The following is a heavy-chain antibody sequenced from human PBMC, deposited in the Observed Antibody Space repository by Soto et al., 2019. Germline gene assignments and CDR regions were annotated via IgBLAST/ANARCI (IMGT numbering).Heavy chain of an antibody. Sequence: QLQLQESGSGLVKPSQTLSLTCAVSGGSISSGGYSWSWIRQPPGKCLEWVGYIYHSGSTYYNPSLKGRVTIAIDRSTHQFSLKLSSVTAADTAVYYCTRSSSTVPTLDYWGQGNLVTVSS. V-gene: IGHV4-30-2*01. CDR3: TRSSSTVPTLDY. CDR2: IYHSGST. J-gene: IGHJ4*02. CDR1: GGSISSGGYS. D-gene: IGHD2-2*01.